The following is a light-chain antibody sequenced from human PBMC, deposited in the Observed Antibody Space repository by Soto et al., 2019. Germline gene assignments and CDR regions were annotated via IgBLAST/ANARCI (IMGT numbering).Light chain of an antibody. J-gene: IGKJ1*01. CDR1: QSVSSN. CDR3: QQYGSSPWT. V-gene: IGKV3-20*01. CDR2: GAS. Sequence: EIVMTQSPVTLSVSPGERATLSCRAGQSVSSNLAWYQQKPGQAPSLLIYGASNRATGIPDRFSGSGSGTDFTLTISRLEPEDFAVYYCQQYGSSPWTFGQGTKVDIK.